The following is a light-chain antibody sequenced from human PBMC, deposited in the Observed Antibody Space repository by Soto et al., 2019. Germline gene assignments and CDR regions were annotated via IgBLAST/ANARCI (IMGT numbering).Light chain of an antibody. Sequence: EIVLTQSPVTLSLSPGERATLSCRASQTVSSTYLAWYQHKPGQAPRLLIYGASSRATDIPDRFSGSGSGTDFTLTIARLEPEDFAVYYCQQFDNSPWTFGQGTKVDIK. CDR3: QQFDNSPWT. CDR2: GAS. V-gene: IGKV3-20*01. CDR1: QTVSSTY. J-gene: IGKJ1*01.